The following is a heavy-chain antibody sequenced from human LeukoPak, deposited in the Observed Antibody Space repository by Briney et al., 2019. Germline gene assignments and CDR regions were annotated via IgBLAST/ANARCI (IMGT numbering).Heavy chain of an antibody. D-gene: IGHD3-22*01. J-gene: IGHJ3*02. V-gene: IGHV3-53*01. CDR3: ARDRRAYDFDTIGYFPDAFDI. CDR1: GFTVSSNY. Sequence: PGGSLRLSCAASGFTVSSNYMSWVRQAPGKGLEWVSVIYSGGSTYYADSVKGRFTISRDDSKNTLYLQMNSVRAEDTAVYYCARDRRAYDFDTIGYFPDAFDIWGQGTMVTVSS. CDR2: IYSGGST.